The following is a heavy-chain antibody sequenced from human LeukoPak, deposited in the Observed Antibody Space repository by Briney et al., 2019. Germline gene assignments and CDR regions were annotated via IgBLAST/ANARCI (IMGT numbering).Heavy chain of an antibody. CDR3: ATLLNWNDGGDY. D-gene: IGHD1-20*01. CDR1: GFTFSSYA. J-gene: IGHJ4*02. CDR2: ISGSGGST. V-gene: IGHV3-23*01. Sequence: GGSLRLSCAASGFTFSSYAMSWVRQAPGKGLEWVSAISGSGGSTYYADSVKGRFTISRDNSKNTPYLQMNSLRAEDTAVYYCATLLNWNDGGDYWGQGTLVTVSS.